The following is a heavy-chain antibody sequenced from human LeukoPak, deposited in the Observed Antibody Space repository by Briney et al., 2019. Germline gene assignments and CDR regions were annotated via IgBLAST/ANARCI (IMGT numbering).Heavy chain of an antibody. D-gene: IGHD3-10*02. J-gene: IGHJ6*04. CDR3: AELGITMIGGV. CDR1: TFGFS. CDR2: ISSSGSTI. Sequence: EGSLRLSCAASTFGFSTYGMYWVSGYEMNWVRHAPGKGLEWVSYISSSGSTIYYADSVKCRFTISRDNAKNSLYLQMNSLRAEDTAVYYCAELGITMIGGVWGKGTTVTISS. V-gene: IGHV3-48*03.